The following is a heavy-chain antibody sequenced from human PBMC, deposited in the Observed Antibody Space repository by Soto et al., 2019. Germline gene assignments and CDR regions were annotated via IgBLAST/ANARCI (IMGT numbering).Heavy chain of an antibody. V-gene: IGHV3-33*08. CDR2: IWYDGSNK. CDR3: ARGGLLWFGETAKIDY. D-gene: IGHD3-10*01. J-gene: IGHJ4*02. CDR1: GFTFSSYG. Sequence: VQLLESGGGLVQPGGSLRLSCAASGFTFSSYGMHWVRQAPGKGLEWVAVIWYDGSNKYYADSVKGRFTISRDNSKNTLYLQMNSLRAEDTAVYYCARGGLLWFGETAKIDYWGQGTLVTVSS.